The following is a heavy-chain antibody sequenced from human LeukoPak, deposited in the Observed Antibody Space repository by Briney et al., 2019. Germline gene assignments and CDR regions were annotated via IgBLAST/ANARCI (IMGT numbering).Heavy chain of an antibody. CDR3: ARDGGGRDGYNRYGY. J-gene: IGHJ4*02. CDR1: GGSISSYY. Sequence: SETLSLTCTVSGGSISSYYWSWIRQPPGKGLEWIGYIYYSGSTNYNPSLKSRVTISVDTSKNQFSLKLSSVTAADTAVYYCARDGGGRDGYNRYGYWGQGTLVTVSS. D-gene: IGHD5-24*01. V-gene: IGHV4-59*01. CDR2: IYYSGST.